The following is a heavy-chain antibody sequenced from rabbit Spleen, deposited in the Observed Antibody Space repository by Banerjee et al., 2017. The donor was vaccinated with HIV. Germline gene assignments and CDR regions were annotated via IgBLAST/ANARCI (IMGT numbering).Heavy chain of an antibody. CDR2: IDPLFGST. D-gene: IGHD1-1*01. CDR1: GFDFSSYG. J-gene: IGHJ4*01. CDR3: ARDTTNTGGDVFNL. Sequence: QSLEESGEGLVQPGGSLKLSCKASGFDFSSYGVSWVRQAPGKGLEWIGYIDPLFGSTYYANGVKGRSPFSRHNAQNTLYLQLSSLTAADTATYFCARDTTNTGGDVFNLWGQGTLVTVS. V-gene: IGHV1S7*01.